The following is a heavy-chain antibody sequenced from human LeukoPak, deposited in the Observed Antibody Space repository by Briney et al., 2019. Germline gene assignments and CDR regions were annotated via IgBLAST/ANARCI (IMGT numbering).Heavy chain of an antibody. D-gene: IGHD5-12*01. CDR2: INWNGGST. J-gene: IGHJ4*02. V-gene: IGHV3-20*04. CDR1: GFTFDDYG. CDR3: ASSRVATYYFDY. Sequence: GGSLRLSCAASGFTFDDYGMSWVRQAPGKGLDWVSGINWNGGSTGYADSVKGRFTISRDNAKNSLYLQMNSLRAEDTALYYCASSRVATYYFDYWGQGTLVTVSS.